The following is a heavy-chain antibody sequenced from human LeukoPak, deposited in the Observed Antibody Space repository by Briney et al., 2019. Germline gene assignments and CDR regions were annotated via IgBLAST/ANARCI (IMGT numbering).Heavy chain of an antibody. J-gene: IGHJ5*02. Sequence: PGGSLRLSCAASGFTFSSYSMNWVRQAPGKGLEWVSSISRSSDYIYYADSVKGRFTISRDNAKNSLYLQMNSLRAEDTAVYYCARDGTYCSSTSCYTELGWFDPWGQGTLVTVSS. CDR1: GFTFSSYS. CDR2: ISRSSDYI. V-gene: IGHV3-21*01. CDR3: ARDGTYCSSTSCYTELGWFDP. D-gene: IGHD2-2*02.